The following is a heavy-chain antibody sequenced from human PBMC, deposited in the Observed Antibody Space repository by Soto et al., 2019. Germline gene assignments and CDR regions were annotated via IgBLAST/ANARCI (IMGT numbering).Heavy chain of an antibody. CDR1: GFTFSTYA. Sequence: QVQLVESGGGVVQPGTSLRLSCAASGFTFSTYAMHWVRQAPGEGLEWVAVIGNDAGYKYYADSVKGRFTISRDNSKDTLYLHMNSLRPEDTAVYYCAKERNAFDLWGQGTMVTVSS. J-gene: IGHJ3*01. CDR2: IGNDAGYK. V-gene: IGHV3-30*18. CDR3: AKERNAFDL.